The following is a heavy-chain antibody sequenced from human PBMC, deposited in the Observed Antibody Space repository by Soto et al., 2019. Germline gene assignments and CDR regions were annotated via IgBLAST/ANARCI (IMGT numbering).Heavy chain of an antibody. CDR1: GFPFTVFW. CDR2: INQGGTER. CDR3: ARDGPIQQLGQSYQF. V-gene: IGHV3-7*01. D-gene: IGHD4-4*01. Sequence: GSLRLSCAASGFPFTVFWMSWVRQVPGKGLEWVAMINQGGTERYYVDSVKGRFTISRDNAANLVYLQMDRLRGEDTAVYYCARDGPIQQLGQSYQFWGQGTLVTVSS. J-gene: IGHJ1*01.